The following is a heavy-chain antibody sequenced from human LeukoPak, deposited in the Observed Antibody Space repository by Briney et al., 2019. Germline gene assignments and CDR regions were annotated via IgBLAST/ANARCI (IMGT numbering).Heavy chain of an antibody. D-gene: IGHD2-21*02. CDR1: GFTFSSYA. CDR2: ISYDGSNK. CDR3: ARVSPIVGVTCTYLDY. Sequence: GRSLRLSCAASGFTFSSYAMNWVRQAPGKGLEWVAVISYDGSNKYYADSVKGRFTISRDNSKNTLYLQMNSLRAEDTAVYYCARVSPIVGVTCTYLDYWGEGTLVTVS. J-gene: IGHJ4*02. V-gene: IGHV3-30-3*01.